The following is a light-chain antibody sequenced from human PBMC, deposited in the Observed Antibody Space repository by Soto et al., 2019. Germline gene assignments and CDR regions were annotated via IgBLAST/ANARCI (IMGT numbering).Light chain of an antibody. CDR2: GAS. J-gene: IGKJ1*01. CDR1: QSVCSRC. CDR3: QHYGTTPWT. V-gene: IGKV3-20*01. Sequence: PGERVTLSCRTSQSVCSRCFAWYQQKPGQSPRLLIYGASTRATGIPDRFSGSGSGTDFTLTISRLEPEDFAVYYCQHYGTTPWTFGQGTNVAIK.